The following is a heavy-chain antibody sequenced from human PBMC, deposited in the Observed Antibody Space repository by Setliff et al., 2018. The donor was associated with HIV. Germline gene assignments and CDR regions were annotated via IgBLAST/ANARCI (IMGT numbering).Heavy chain of an antibody. D-gene: IGHD5-18*01. CDR3: ASRGTAMAYFDY. CDR2: IKQDGSEK. Sequence: GGSLRLSCAASGFTFNSYVMSWVRQAPGKGLEWVANIKQDGSEKYYVDSVKGRFTISRDNAKNSLYLQMNSLRAEDTAVYYCASRGTAMAYFDYWGQGTLVTVSS. J-gene: IGHJ4*02. CDR1: GFTFNSYV. V-gene: IGHV3-7*03.